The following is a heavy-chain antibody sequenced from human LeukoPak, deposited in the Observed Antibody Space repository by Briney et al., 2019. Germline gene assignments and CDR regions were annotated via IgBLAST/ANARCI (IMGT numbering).Heavy chain of an antibody. V-gene: IGHV4-61*02. J-gene: IGHJ4*02. CDR3: ARQDSSGHFDY. Sequence: SETLSLTCTVSGGSISSGSYYWSWIRQPPGKGLEWIGRIYSSGSTNYNPSLKSRVSISVDTSKKQFSLKLSSVTAADTAVYYCARQDSSGHFDYWGQGTLVTVSS. D-gene: IGHD6-19*01. CDR2: IYSSGST. CDR1: GGSISSGSYY.